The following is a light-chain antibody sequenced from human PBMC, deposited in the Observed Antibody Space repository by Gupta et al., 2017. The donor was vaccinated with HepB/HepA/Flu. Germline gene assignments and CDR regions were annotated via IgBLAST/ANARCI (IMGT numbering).Light chain of an antibody. J-gene: IGLJ2*01. CDR3: QAWDTSIAV. CDR1: RLGNKY. V-gene: IGLV3-1*01. Sequence: SYELTQPPSVSVSPGQTASISCSGDRLGNKYAAWYQQKPGQSPVLVIYQNNKRPSGIPERFSGSSSGSTATLTISGTQTLDEAEYFCQAWDTSIAVFGGGTRLTVL. CDR2: QNN.